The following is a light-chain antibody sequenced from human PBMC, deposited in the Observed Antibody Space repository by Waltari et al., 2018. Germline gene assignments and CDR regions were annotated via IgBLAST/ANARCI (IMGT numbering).Light chain of an antibody. V-gene: IGLV2-14*03. CDR2: DVS. CDR1: SSDVGGYNY. J-gene: IGLJ2*01. Sequence: QSALTQPASVSGSPGQSITISCPGTSSDVGGYNYVSWYQQQPGKAPKRMIYDVSTRPSRVSNRFSGSKSGNTASLTISGLQAEDEADYYCSSYTSSSTLVVFGGGTKLTVL. CDR3: SSYTSSSTLVV.